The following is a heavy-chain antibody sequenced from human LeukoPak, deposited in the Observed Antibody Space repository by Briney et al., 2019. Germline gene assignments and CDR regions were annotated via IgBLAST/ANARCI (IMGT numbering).Heavy chain of an antibody. V-gene: IGHV4-34*01. CDR3: ARIRCGHSGSVCYNH. J-gene: IGHJ1*01. D-gene: IGHD3-9*01. Sequence: NSSETLSLTCGVFGVSINDYYWSWIRQSPGKGLEWIGEISHTEGTRYNPSLESRVTMSVGTSENQLSLKLIFVTAADTAVYYCARIRCGHSGSVCYNHWGLGTLATVSS. CDR2: ISHTEGT. CDR1: GVSINDYY.